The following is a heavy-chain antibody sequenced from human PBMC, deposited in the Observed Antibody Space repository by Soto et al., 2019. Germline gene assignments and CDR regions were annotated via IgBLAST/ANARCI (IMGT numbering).Heavy chain of an antibody. J-gene: IGHJ6*02. CDR1: GFTVSDFD. V-gene: IGHV3-33*01. CDR2: MWFDGTRK. D-gene: IGHD3-10*01. Sequence: QVQLVESGGGVVLPGMSLRLSCVASGFTVSDFDIHWVRQAPGKGLEWMAVMWFDGTRKYYADSVKGRFAISRDISENTVYLQMNNLRGEDTALGFCARGTKRGSRGSRTKTTLYYYGIEVWGQGTTVTVSS. CDR3: ARGTKRGSRGSRTKTTLYYYGIEV.